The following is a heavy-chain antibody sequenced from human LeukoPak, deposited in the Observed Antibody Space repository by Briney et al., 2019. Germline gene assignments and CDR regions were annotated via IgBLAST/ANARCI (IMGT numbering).Heavy chain of an antibody. CDR3: ARDLDWTFDI. CDR2: ITSVSSIL. Sequence: PGGSLRLSCAASGFTFSSYTMNWVRQAPGKGLEWVSYITSVSSILSYADSVKGRFTISRDNAKNSLYLQMNSLRDEDTAVYYCARDLDWTFDIWSQGTMVTVSS. J-gene: IGHJ3*02. D-gene: IGHD1-1*01. V-gene: IGHV3-48*02. CDR1: GFTFSSYT.